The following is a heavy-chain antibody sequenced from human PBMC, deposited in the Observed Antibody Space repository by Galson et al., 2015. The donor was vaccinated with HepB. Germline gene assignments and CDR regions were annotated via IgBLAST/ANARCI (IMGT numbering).Heavy chain of an antibody. J-gene: IGHJ4*02. CDR2: ISGDGSSL. Sequence: SLRLSCAASGFTFSSDRMHWVRQVPGKGLVWVSRISGDGSSLTYADSVKGRFTMSRDNAKNALYLQMNSLRAEDAAVYYCTRGGNCDGTTCHNPDDYWGQGTLVTVSS. D-gene: IGHD2-21*01. CDR1: GFTFSSDR. V-gene: IGHV3-74*01. CDR3: TRGGNCDGTTCHNPDDY.